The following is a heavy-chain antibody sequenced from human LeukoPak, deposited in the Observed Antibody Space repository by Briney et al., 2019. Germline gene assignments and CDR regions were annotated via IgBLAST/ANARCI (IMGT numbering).Heavy chain of an antibody. CDR1: GLPFSTYA. Sequence: QTGGSLRLSCATSGLPFSTYAMSWVRQPPGKGLEWVSGISSGGDYTYYADSVTGRFTISRDNSKNTLYLQMNSLRGDDTAAYYCVTDLRAGYYYDRGLTGLWGQGTLVTVSS. D-gene: IGHD3-22*01. CDR2: ISSGGDYT. J-gene: IGHJ4*02. V-gene: IGHV3-23*01. CDR3: VTDLRAGYYYDRGLTGL.